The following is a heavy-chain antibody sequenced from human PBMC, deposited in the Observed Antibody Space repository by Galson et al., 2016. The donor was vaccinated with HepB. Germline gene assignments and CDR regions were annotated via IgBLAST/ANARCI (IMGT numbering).Heavy chain of an antibody. CDR1: GYTFTGYY. CDR2: INPNIGGT. J-gene: IGHJ5*02. CDR3: ARGCTSNWSQCPHWFDP. D-gene: IGHD6-13*01. Sequence: SVKVSCKASGYTFTGYYIHWVRQAPGQGLQWMGWINPNIGGTNYAQKFQGRVAMTRDTSISTAYMELTRLRSDDTAVYYCARGCTSNWSQCPHWFDPWGQGTLVTVSS. V-gene: IGHV1-2*02.